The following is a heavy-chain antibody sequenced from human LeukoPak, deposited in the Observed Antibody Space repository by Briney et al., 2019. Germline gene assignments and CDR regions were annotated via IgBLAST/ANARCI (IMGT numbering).Heavy chain of an antibody. CDR2: IYTSGST. V-gene: IGHV4-4*09. CDR1: GGSISSYY. D-gene: IGHD2-2*02. J-gene: IGHJ6*03. Sequence: PSETLSLTCTVSGGSISSYYWSWIRQPPGKGLEWIGYIYTSGSTNYNPSLKSRVTISVDTSKNQFSLKLSSVTAADTAVYYCARGYCSSTSCYTGGYYYYYMDVWAKGPRSPSP. CDR3: ARGYCSSTSCYTGGYYYYYMDV.